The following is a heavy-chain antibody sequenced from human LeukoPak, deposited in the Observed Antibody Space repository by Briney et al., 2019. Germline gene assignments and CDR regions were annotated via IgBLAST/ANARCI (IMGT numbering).Heavy chain of an antibody. CDR2: IYYSGST. D-gene: IGHD4-11*01. V-gene: IGHV4-59*08. Sequence: PSETLSLTCTVSGGSISSYYWSWIRHPPGKGLEWIGYIYYSGSTNYNPSLKSRVTISVDTSKNQFSLKLSSVTAADTAVYYCARQIYSNYQLSWFDPWGQGTLVTVSS. J-gene: IGHJ5*02. CDR3: ARQIYSNYQLSWFDP. CDR1: GGSISSYY.